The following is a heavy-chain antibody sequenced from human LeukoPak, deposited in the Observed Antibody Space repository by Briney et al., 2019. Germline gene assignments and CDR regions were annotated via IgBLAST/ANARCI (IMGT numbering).Heavy chain of an antibody. J-gene: IGHJ4*02. CDR1: GGSISISNYY. CDR2: ISYSGT. D-gene: IGHD1-26*01. V-gene: IGHV4-39*01. CDR3: ARRTSNPVGAIDY. Sequence: RSSETLSLTCTVSGGSISISNYYWGWIRQPPGRGLEWIGSISYSGTYYNPSLKRRLTISVDTSKNHFSLNLRSVTAADTAVYYCARRTSNPVGAIDYWGQGTLVTVSS.